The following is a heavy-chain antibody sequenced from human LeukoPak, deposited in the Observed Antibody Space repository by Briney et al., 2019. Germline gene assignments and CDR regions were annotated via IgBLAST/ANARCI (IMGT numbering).Heavy chain of an antibody. Sequence: SETLSLTCAVYGGSFSGYYWSWIRQPPGKGLEWIGEINHSGSTNYNPSLKSRVTISVDTSKNQFSLKLSSVTAADTAVYYCARESLFGELSNGMDVWGQGTTVTVSS. V-gene: IGHV4-34*01. CDR3: ARESLFGELSNGMDV. CDR2: INHSGST. D-gene: IGHD3-10*02. CDR1: GGSFSGYY. J-gene: IGHJ6*02.